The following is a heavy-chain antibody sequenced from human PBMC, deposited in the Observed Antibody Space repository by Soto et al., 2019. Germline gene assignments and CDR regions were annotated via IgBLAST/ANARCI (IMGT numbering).Heavy chain of an antibody. D-gene: IGHD3-22*01. Sequence: GWSLRLSCAASGFIFSDYYMSWIRQAPGKGLEWVSYISSSGSTIYYADSVKGRFTISRDNAKNSLYLQMNSLRAEDTAVYYCAREGLWYDSSGYYSHYYYGMDVWGQGTTVTVSS. J-gene: IGHJ6*02. CDR3: AREGLWYDSSGYYSHYYYGMDV. CDR1: GFIFSDYY. CDR2: ISSSGSTI. V-gene: IGHV3-11*01.